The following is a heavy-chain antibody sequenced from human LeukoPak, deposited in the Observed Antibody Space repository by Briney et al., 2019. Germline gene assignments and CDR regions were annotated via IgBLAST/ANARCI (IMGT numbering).Heavy chain of an antibody. V-gene: IGHV1-2*02. CDR1: GYTFTGYY. J-gene: IGHJ5*02. CDR3: ARDLIVVVVAATLGFDP. Sequence: ASVKVSCXASGYTFTGYYMHWVRQAPRQGLEWMVWINPNSGGTNYAQKFQGRVTMTRDTSISTAYMELSRLRSDDTAVYYCARDLIVVVVAATLGFDPWGQGTLVTVSS. D-gene: IGHD2-15*01. CDR2: INPNSGGT.